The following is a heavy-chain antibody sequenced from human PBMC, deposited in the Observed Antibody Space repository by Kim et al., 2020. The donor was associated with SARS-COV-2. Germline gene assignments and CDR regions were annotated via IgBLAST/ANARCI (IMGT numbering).Heavy chain of an antibody. Sequence: SETLSLTCAVYGGSFSGYYWSWIRQPPGKGLEWIGEINHSGSTNYNPSLKSRVTISVDTSKNQFSLKLSSVTAADTAVYYCARGPRRIAVAKSWYFDLWGRGTLVTVSS. CDR2: INHSGST. D-gene: IGHD6-19*01. CDR1: GGSFSGYY. CDR3: ARGPRRIAVAKSWYFDL. V-gene: IGHV4-34*01. J-gene: IGHJ2*01.